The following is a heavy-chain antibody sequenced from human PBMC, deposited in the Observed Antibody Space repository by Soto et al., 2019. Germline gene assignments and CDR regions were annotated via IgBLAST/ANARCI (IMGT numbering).Heavy chain of an antibody. CDR3: AALTQGATMVRGNYYYYYYYMDV. Sequence: SVKVSCKASGFTFTSSAMQWVRQARGQRLEWIGWFVVGSGNTNYAQKFQERVTITRDMSTSTAYMELSSLRSEDTAVYYCAALTQGATMVRGNYYYYYYYMDVWGKGTTVTVSS. CDR1: GFTFTSSA. CDR2: FVVGSGNT. V-gene: IGHV1-58*02. J-gene: IGHJ6*03. D-gene: IGHD3-10*01.